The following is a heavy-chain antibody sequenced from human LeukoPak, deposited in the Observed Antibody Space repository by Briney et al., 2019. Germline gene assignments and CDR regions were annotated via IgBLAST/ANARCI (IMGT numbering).Heavy chain of an antibody. CDR3: ARDYVGLGKPLVLRN. CDR2: IKQDGGEK. V-gene: IGHV3-7*01. Sequence: GGSLRLSCAASGFTFSSYWRSWVGQAPGKGREGVANIKQDGGEKYYVDSVKGRFTISRDNAKNSLYLQMNSLRAEDTAVYYCARDYVGLGKPLVLRNWGQGTLVTDSS. D-gene: IGHD6-13*01. CDR1: GFTFSSYW. J-gene: IGHJ4*02.